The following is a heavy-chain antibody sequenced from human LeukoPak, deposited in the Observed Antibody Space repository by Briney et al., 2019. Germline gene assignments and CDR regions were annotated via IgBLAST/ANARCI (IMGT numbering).Heavy chain of an antibody. V-gene: IGHV4-4*07. CDR3: ARSDFYGSGPYYMDV. D-gene: IGHD3-10*01. CDR2: IYTGGAT. J-gene: IGHJ6*03. Sequence: SEPLSLTCTVSGGVITSYYWSWIRQLAGKGLEWIGHIYTGGATNYNPSLKSRVTMSRDTSKNQFSLKLRSVTAADTAVYFCARSDFYGSGPYYMDVWGKGTTVSVS. CDR1: GGVITSYY.